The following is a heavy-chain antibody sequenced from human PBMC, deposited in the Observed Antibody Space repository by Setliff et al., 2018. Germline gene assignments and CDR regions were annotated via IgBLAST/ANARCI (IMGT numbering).Heavy chain of an antibody. CDR2: IYHSGST. D-gene: IGHD6-13*01. V-gene: IGHV4-38-2*01. CDR3: ARSAGYSSSWYNHYYGMDV. CDR1: GYSISSGYY. J-gene: IGHJ6*02. Sequence: SETLSLTCAVSGYSISSGYYWGWIRQPPGKGLEWIGSIYHSGSTYYNPSLKSRVTISVDTSKNQFPLKLSSVTAADTAVYYCARSAGYSSSWYNHYYGMDVWGQGTTVTVSS.